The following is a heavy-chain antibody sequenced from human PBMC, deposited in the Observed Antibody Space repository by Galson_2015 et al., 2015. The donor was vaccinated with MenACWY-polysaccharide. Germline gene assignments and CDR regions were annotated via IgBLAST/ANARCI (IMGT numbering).Heavy chain of an antibody. D-gene: IGHD2-2*01. J-gene: IGHJ4*02. CDR3: ATDPGAPYPCHYFDY. CDR2: FDPEDGET. CDR1: GYTFTDLS. Sequence: SVKVSCKASGYTFTDLSMHWVRQAPGKGLEWLGGFDPEDGETICAQKFQGRVTMTEDTSTDTAYMELSSLRSEDTAVYYCATDPGAPYPCHYFDYWGQGTLLTVSS. V-gene: IGHV1-24*01.